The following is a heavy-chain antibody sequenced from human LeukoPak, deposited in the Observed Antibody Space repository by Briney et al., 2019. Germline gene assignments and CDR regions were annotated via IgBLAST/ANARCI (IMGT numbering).Heavy chain of an antibody. CDR2: INPNSGGT. Sequence: ASVKVSCKASGYTFTGYYMHWVRQAPGQGLEWMGWINPNSGGTNYAQKFQGWVTMTRDTSISTAYMELSRLRSEDTAVYYCARIGIDTAMATDAFDIWGQGTMVTVSS. CDR3: ARIGIDTAMATDAFDI. V-gene: IGHV1-2*04. J-gene: IGHJ3*02. D-gene: IGHD5-18*01. CDR1: GYTFTGYY.